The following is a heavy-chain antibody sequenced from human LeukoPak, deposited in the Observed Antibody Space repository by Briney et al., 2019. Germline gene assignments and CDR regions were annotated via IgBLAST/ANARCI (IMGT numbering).Heavy chain of an antibody. CDR3: GRPNPDSSGYYGSFDP. CDR2: IYHSETT. CDR1: GGSISSSSDY. J-gene: IGHJ5*02. D-gene: IGHD3-22*01. V-gene: IGHV4-39*01. Sequence: SETLSLTCSVSGGSISSSSDYWGWVRQPPGKGLEWIGSIYHSETTYYNPSLKSRVIISVDTSKNQFSLKLNSVTAADTAVYYCGRPNPDSSGYYGSFDPWSQGILVTVSS.